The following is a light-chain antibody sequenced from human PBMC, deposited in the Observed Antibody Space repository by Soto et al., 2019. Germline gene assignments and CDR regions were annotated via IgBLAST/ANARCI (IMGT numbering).Light chain of an antibody. CDR2: SAS. V-gene: IGKV1-39*01. Sequence: DFQMTQSPSSLSASVGDRVTITCRASQSINSYLNWYQQKPGKAPKLLIYSASSLQSGVPSRFSGGGSGTDFSLTISSLQPEDFATYYCQQSYSTPYTFGPGTKLEI. CDR3: QQSYSTPYT. J-gene: IGKJ2*01. CDR1: QSINSY.